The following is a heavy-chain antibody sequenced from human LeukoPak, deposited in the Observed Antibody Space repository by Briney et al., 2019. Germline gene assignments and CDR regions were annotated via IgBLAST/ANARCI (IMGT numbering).Heavy chain of an antibody. Sequence: PGGSLRLSCTASGFTFSTYWMHWVRQAPGKGLVWVSRTNSDGSTIDYEDSVKGRFTISRDNAKNTLYLRMNSLRAEDTAVYYCARRRKDSSDSVDRDFDYWGQGTLVTVSS. J-gene: IGHJ4*02. D-gene: IGHD3-22*01. CDR1: GFTFSTYW. CDR3: ARRRKDSSDSVDRDFDY. V-gene: IGHV3-74*01. CDR2: TNSDGSTI.